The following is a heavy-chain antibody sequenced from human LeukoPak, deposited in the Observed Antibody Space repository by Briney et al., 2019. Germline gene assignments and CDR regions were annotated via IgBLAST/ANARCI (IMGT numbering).Heavy chain of an antibody. CDR2: IYHYGSP. D-gene: IGHD3-22*01. Sequence: SETLSLTCTVSGGSISMNNNYWVWIRQPPGKGLEWIGTIYHYGSPYYNPSLKSRVTLSVDTSQNHFSLHLRSVTAADTAVYYCARRPGYYDSIGSWGQGTLVTV. J-gene: IGHJ4*02. V-gene: IGHV4-39*01. CDR1: GGSISMNNNY. CDR3: ARRPGYYDSIGS.